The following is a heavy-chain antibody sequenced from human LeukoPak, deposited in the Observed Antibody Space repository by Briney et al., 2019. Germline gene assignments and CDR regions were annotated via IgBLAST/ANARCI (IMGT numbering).Heavy chain of an antibody. J-gene: IGHJ4*02. CDR1: GASFSGYY. Sequence: SETLSLTCAVYGASFSGYYWSWIRQPPGKGLEWIGEINHSGSTNYNPSLKSRVTISVDTSKNQFSLKLSSVTAADTAVYYCARSGYSYGTFDYWGQGTLVTVSS. CDR3: ARSGYSYGTFDY. V-gene: IGHV4-34*01. CDR2: INHSGST. D-gene: IGHD5-18*01.